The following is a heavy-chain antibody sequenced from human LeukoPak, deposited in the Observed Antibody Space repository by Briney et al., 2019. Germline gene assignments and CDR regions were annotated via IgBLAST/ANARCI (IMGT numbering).Heavy chain of an antibody. CDR3: AKDRLRYSYYDFWSGYDLSGYYFDY. D-gene: IGHD3-3*01. V-gene: IGHV3-23*01. CDR1: GFTFSSYA. CDR2: ISGSGGST. J-gene: IGHJ4*02. Sequence: GGSLRLSCAASGFTFSSYAMSWVRQAPGKGLEWVSAISGSGGSTYYADSVKGRFTISRDNSKNTLYLQMNSLRAEDTAVYYCAKDRLRYSYYDFWSGYDLSGYYFDYRGQGTLVTVSS.